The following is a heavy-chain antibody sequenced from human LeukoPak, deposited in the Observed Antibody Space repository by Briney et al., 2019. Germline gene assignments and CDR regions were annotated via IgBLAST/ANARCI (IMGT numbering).Heavy chain of an antibody. V-gene: IGHV3-30*18. J-gene: IGHJ4*02. D-gene: IGHD7-27*01. CDR3: AKDWPPALGYFDY. CDR1: GFTFSSYG. Sequence: GGSLRLSCAASGFTFSSYGMHWVRQAPGKGLEWVAVISYDGSNKYYADSVKGRFTISRDNSKNTLYLQMNSLRAEDTAVYYCAKDWPPALGYFDYWGQGTLVTVSS. CDR2: ISYDGSNK.